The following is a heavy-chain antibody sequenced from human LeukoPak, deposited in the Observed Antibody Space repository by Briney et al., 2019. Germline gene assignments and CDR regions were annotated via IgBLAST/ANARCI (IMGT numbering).Heavy chain of an antibody. V-gene: IGHV3-11*01. Sequence: GGSLRLSCAASGFTFSDYYMSWVRQAPGKGLEWVSYISSSGSTIYYADSVKGRFTISRDNAKNSLYLQMNSLRAEDTAVYYCARDRGFQRVPAAITGWPLEDAFDIWGQGTMVTVSS. CDR2: ISSSGSTI. D-gene: IGHD2-2*02. J-gene: IGHJ3*02. CDR3: ARDRGFQRVPAAITGWPLEDAFDI. CDR1: GFTFSDYY.